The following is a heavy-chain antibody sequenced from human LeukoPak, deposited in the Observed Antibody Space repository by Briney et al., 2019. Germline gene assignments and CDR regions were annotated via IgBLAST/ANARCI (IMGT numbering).Heavy chain of an antibody. D-gene: IGHD3-10*01. CDR1: GYTFTSYG. V-gene: IGHV1-8*02. CDR3: AARGGSGSYGYYYYMDV. J-gene: IGHJ6*03. CDR2: MNPNSGNT. Sequence: ASVKVSCKASGYTFTSYGINWVRQATGQGLEWMGWMNPNSGNTGYAQKFQGRVTMTRNTSISTAYMELSSLRSEDTAVYYCAARGGSGSYGYYYYMDVWGKGTTVTVSS.